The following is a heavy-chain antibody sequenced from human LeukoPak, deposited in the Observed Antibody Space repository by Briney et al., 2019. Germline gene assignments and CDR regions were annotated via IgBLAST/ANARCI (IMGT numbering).Heavy chain of an antibody. CDR2: ISFDGTNK. V-gene: IGHV3-30-3*01. CDR3: ARDPTYSYYFDY. D-gene: IGHD1-26*01. CDR1: GFTFSAFA. Sequence: PGESLRLSCAASGFTFSAFAMHWVRQAPGKGLEWVAVISFDGTNKYCADSVKGRFTISRDNSKNTLYLQMSSLRTEDTAVYYCARDPTYSYYFDYWGQGTLVTVSS. J-gene: IGHJ4*02.